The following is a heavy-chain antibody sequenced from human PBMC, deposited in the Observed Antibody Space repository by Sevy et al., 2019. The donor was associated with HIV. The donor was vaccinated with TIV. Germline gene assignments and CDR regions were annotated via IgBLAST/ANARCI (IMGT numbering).Heavy chain of an antibody. CDR3: ARQRGGWYEYDASDV. D-gene: IGHD6-19*01. CDR1: DVSISSGTNY. CDR2: IYYSGTN. V-gene: IGHV4-39*01. Sequence: SETLSLTCTVSDVSISSGTNYWGWIRQPPGKGLEWIGSIYYSGTNYYNPSLKSRVTMSADTCMNQFSLKLSSVTVAYTAVYYCARQRGGWYEYDASDVWGQGTMVTVSS. J-gene: IGHJ3*01.